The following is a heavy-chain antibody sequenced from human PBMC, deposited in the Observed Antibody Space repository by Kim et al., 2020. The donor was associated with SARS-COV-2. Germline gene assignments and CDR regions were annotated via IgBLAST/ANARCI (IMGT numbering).Heavy chain of an antibody. D-gene: IGHD6-19*01. V-gene: IGHV3-30-3*01. CDR3: ARDSLSPRYSSGWYEDLPIGY. J-gene: IGHJ4*02. CDR1: GFTFSSYA. Sequence: GGSLRLSCAASGFTFSSYAMHWVRQAPGKGLEWVAVISYDGSNKYYADSVKGRFTISRDNSKNTLYLQMNSLRAEDTAVYYCARDSLSPRYSSGWYEDLPIGYWGQGTLVTVSS. CDR2: ISYDGSNK.